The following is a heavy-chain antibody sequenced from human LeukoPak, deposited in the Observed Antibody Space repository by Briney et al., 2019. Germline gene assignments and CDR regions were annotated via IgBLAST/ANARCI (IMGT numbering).Heavy chain of an antibody. CDR3: ARHNDFWSGYDY. CDR1: GFTFSSYA. Sequence: GGSLRLSCAASGFTFSSYAMSWVRQAPGKGLEWVSVIYSGGSTYYADSVKGRFTISRDNSKNTLYLQMNSLRAEDTAVYYCARHNDFWSGYDYWGQGTLVTVSS. CDR2: IYSGGST. D-gene: IGHD3-3*01. J-gene: IGHJ4*02. V-gene: IGHV3-66*04.